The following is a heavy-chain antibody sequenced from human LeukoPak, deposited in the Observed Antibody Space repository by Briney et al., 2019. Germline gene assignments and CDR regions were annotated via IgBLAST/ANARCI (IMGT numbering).Heavy chain of an antibody. J-gene: IGHJ4*02. CDR1: GYTFTGYY. D-gene: IGHD3-22*01. V-gene: IGHV1-2*02. CDR2: INPNSGDT. Sequence: ASVKVSCKASGYTFTGYYLHWVRQAPGQGLEWMGWINPNSGDTNYAQKFQGRVTMTRDTSISTAYMELSSLRSDDTAVYYCARLGDYDSSGYIDYWGQGTLVTVSS. CDR3: ARLGDYDSSGYIDY.